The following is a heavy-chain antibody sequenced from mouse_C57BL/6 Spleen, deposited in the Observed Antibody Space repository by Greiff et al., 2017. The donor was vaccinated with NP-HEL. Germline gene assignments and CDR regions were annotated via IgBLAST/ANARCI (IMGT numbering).Heavy chain of an antibody. CDR1: GYSITSGYY. CDR2: ISYDGSN. CDR3: ARDSLRAMDY. D-gene: IGHD1-1*01. Sequence: EVKLQESGPGLVKPSQSLSLTCSVTGYSITSGYYWNWIRQFPGNKLEWMGYISYDGSNNYNPSLKNRISITRDTSKNQFFLKLNSVTTEDTATYYCARDSLRAMDYWGQGTSVTVSS. J-gene: IGHJ4*01. V-gene: IGHV3-6*01.